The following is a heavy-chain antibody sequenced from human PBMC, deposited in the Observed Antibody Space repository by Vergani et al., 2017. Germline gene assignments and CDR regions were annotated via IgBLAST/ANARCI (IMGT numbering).Heavy chain of an antibody. CDR1: GGSISPYY. CDR2: IYTSEST. V-gene: IGHV4-4*07. D-gene: IGHD2-21*01. Sequence: QLQLQQSGPGLVKPSETLFLTCIVSGGSISPYYWSWIRQPAGKGLEWIGRIYTSESTNYNPSLKSRVTMSVDTSKNQFSLKLTSVTAADTAVYYCARDGGEYDKDALDVWGQGTKVTVTS. CDR3: ARDGGEYDKDALDV. J-gene: IGHJ3*01.